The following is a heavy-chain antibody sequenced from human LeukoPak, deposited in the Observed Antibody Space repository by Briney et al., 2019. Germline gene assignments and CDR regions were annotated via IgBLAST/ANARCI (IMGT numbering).Heavy chain of an antibody. V-gene: IGHV4-59*01. J-gene: IGHJ4*02. Sequence: SETLSLTCTVSGGSISSDSWSCIRQAPGKGLEWIGDTYYSGSTNYDPSLKSRVSISVDPSKNHFSLKLSSVTAADTAVYYCARIIAGRLDYWGQGTLVTVSS. CDR2: TYYSGST. D-gene: IGHD6-6*01. CDR1: GGSISSDS. CDR3: ARIIAGRLDY.